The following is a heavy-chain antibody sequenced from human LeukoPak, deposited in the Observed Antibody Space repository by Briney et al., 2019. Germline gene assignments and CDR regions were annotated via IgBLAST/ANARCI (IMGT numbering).Heavy chain of an antibody. CDR3: ARETGYAYGRAPLDY. CDR2: IIPIFGTA. V-gene: IGHV1-69*06. Sequence: SVKVSCKASGGTFSSCAISWVRQAPGQGLEWMGGIIPIFGTANYAQKFQGRVTITADKSTGTAYMELSSPRSDDTAVYYCARETGYAYGRAPLDYWGQGTLVTVSS. CDR1: GGTFSSCA. J-gene: IGHJ4*02. D-gene: IGHD5-18*01.